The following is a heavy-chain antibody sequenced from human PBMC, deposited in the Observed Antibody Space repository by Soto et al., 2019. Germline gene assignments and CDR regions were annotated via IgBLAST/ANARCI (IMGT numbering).Heavy chain of an antibody. CDR2: IYWDDDK. D-gene: IGHD1-1*01. V-gene: IGHV2-5*02. CDR3: AHRLSGYNWNGGYFDY. Sequence: QITLKESAPTRVKPTQTLTLTCTFSGFSLTSRPMGVGWIRQPPGKALEWLAFIYWDDDKRYSPSLRSRLTITKDTSGNQVVLTMTNMDPVDTATYYCAHRLSGYNWNGGYFDYWGQVALVTVSS. CDR1: GFSLTSRPMG. J-gene: IGHJ4*02.